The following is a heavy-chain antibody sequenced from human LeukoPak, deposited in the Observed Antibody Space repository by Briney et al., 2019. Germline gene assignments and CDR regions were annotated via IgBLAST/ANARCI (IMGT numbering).Heavy chain of an antibody. Sequence: PSETLSLTCAVYGGSFSGYCWSWIRQPPGKGLEWIGEINHSGSTNYNPSLKSRVTISVDTSKNQFSLKLSSVTAADTAVYYCAISSSWYFDAFDIWGQGTMVTVSS. J-gene: IGHJ3*02. CDR1: GGSFSGYC. CDR3: AISSSWYFDAFDI. D-gene: IGHD6-13*01. CDR2: INHSGST. V-gene: IGHV4-34*01.